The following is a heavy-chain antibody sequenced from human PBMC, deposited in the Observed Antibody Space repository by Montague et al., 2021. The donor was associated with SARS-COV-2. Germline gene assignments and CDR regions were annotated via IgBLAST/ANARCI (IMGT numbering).Heavy chain of an antibody. CDR3: ARAYSGSYNDAIDI. D-gene: IGHD1-26*01. CDR2: ISYDGSNK. Sequence: SLRLSCAASGFTFSSYAMHWVRQAPGKGLEWVAVISYDGSNKYYADSVKGRFTISRDNSKNTLYLQMNSLRAEDTAVYYCARAYSGSYNDAIDIWGQGTMVTVSS. CDR1: GFTFSSYA. J-gene: IGHJ3*02. V-gene: IGHV3-30*04.